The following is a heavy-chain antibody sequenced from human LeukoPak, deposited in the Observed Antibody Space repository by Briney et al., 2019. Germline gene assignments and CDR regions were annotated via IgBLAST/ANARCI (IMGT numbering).Heavy chain of an antibody. J-gene: IGHJ4*02. Sequence: PSETLSLTCTVSGGSISSSSYYWGWIRQPPGKGLEWIGSISYSGNTYYNPSLQSRVTISVDTSKNQFSLKLTSVTAADTAVYYCARREYSCGFDYWGQGTLVTVSS. CDR3: ARREYSCGFDY. V-gene: IGHV4-39*01. CDR2: ISYSGNT. CDR1: GGSISSSSYY. D-gene: IGHD5-18*01.